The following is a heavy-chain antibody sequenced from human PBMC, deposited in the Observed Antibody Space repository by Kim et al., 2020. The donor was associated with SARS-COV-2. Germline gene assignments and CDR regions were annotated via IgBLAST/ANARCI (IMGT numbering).Heavy chain of an antibody. CDR3: ARDSRIFGVVRLYSYYVMDV. V-gene: IGHV4-4*07. D-gene: IGHD3-3*01. J-gene: IGHJ6*02. CDR1: GGSINSDY. Sequence: SETLSLTCTVSGGSINSDYWSWIRQPAGKGLEWIGRISTSGSTNYNPSLKSRVTMSVDTSKNQFSLKLTSVTAADTAVYYCARDSRIFGVVRLYSYYVMDVWGQGTTVTVSS. CDR2: ISTSGST.